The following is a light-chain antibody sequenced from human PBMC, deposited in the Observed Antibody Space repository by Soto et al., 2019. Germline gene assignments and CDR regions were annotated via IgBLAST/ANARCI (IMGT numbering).Light chain of an antibody. V-gene: IGKV3-11*01. Sequence: EIVLTQSPATLSLYPGDRATLSCRAGQYIRRYLAWYQHKPGQPPRLLIYDVSTRSTGIPATFSGSGSGTDFTLTISSLEPEDFAVYYCQQRENWPAYTVGQGPKLEIK. CDR1: QYIRRY. CDR3: QQRENWPAYT. CDR2: DVS. J-gene: IGKJ2*01.